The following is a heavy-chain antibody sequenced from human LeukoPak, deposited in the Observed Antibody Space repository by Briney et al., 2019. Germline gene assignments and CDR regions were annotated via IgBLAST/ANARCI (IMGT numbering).Heavy chain of an antibody. CDR1: GFTFSSYA. CDR3: ARVLSGRGSLYDYYYYMDV. D-gene: IGHD3-10*01. V-gene: IGHV3-23*01. CDR2: ISGSGGGT. Sequence: GGSLRLSCAASGFTFSSYAMSWVRQTPGKGLDWVSTISGSGGGTYYADSVKGRFTISRDNSKNTLYLQMNSLRAEDTAVYYCARVLSGRGSLYDYYYYMDVWGKGTTVTVSS. J-gene: IGHJ6*03.